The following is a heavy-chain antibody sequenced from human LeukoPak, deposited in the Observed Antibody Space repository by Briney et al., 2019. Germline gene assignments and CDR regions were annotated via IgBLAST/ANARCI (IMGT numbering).Heavy chain of an antibody. Sequence: PSETLSLTCTVSGGSISSYYWSWIRQPPGKGLEWIGYIYYSGSTNYNPSLKSRVTISVDTSKYQFSLKLSSVTAADTAVYYCARTTEGGYTYDYFYYSYMDVWGKGTTVTISS. V-gene: IGHV4-59*01. D-gene: IGHD5-18*01. CDR3: ARTTEGGYTYDYFYYSYMDV. CDR1: GGSISSYY. J-gene: IGHJ6*03. CDR2: IYYSGST.